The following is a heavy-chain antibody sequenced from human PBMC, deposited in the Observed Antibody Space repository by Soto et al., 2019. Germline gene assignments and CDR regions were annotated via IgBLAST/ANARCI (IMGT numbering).Heavy chain of an antibody. CDR1: GFTFTSSA. CDR3: AAVSRGKSAFNGFDP. CDR2: IVVGSGNT. D-gene: IGHD3-16*01. Sequence: SVKVSCKASGFTFTSSAVQWVRQARGQRLEWIGWIVVGSGNTNYAQKFQERVTITRDMSTSTAYMELSSLRSEDTAVYYCAAVSRGKSAFNGFDPWGQGTLVTVSS. J-gene: IGHJ5*02. V-gene: IGHV1-58*01.